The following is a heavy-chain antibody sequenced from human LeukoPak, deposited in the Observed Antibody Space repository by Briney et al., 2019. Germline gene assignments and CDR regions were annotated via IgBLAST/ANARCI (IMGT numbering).Heavy chain of an antibody. CDR1: GGTFSSYA. CDR3: ARGLGSFYYYGMDV. CDR2: INPNSGGT. D-gene: IGHD3-16*01. V-gene: IGHV1-2*02. Sequence: GASVKVSCKASGGTFSSYAISWVRQAPGQGLEWMGWINPNSGGTNYAQKFQGRVTMTRDTSISTAYMELSRLRSDDTAVYYCARGLGSFYYYGMDVWGQGTTVTVSS. J-gene: IGHJ6*02.